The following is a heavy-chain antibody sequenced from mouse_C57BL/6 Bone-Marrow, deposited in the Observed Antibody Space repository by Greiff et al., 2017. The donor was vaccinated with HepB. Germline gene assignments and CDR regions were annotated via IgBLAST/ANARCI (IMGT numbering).Heavy chain of an antibody. CDR3: GGYYDYGAWFAY. V-gene: IGHV1-81*01. J-gene: IGHJ3*01. CDR2: IYPRSGNT. D-gene: IGHD2-4*01. CDR1: GYTFTSYG. Sequence: LVESGAELARPGASVKLSCKASGYTFTSYGISWVKQRTGQGLEWIGEIYPRSGNTYYNEKFKGKATLTADKSSSTAYMELRSLTSEDSAVYFCGGYYDYGAWFAYWGQGTLVTVSA.